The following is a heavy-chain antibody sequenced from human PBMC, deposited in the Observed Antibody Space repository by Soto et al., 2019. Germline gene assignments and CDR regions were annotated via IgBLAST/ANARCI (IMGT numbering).Heavy chain of an antibody. CDR1: GFTCTDYY. V-gene: IGHV3-11*01. J-gene: IGHJ5*02. D-gene: IGHD2-21*02. Sequence: GGSLRLSCASSGFTCTDYYMTLIRQAPGKGLEWVSYISSSGSTIYYADSVKGRFTISRDNAKNSLYLQMNSLRAEDTAVYYCARVLVFYGGFDPWGQGTLVTVSS. CDR2: ISSSGSTI. CDR3: ARVLVFYGGFDP.